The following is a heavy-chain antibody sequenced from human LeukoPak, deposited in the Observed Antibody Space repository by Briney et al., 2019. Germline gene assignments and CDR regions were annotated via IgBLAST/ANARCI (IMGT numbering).Heavy chain of an antibody. V-gene: IGHV1-69*13. J-gene: IGHJ5*02. CDR3: ARVIVEYSPSGGFDP. CDR2: FIPIFGTA. Sequence: GASVTLSCKASGGTFSCYAISWVWQAPGQGLEWMGGFIPIFGTANYAQKFQGRVTITADESTGTAYMELGSLRSEDTAVYYCARVIVEYSPSGGFDPWGQGTLVTVSS. CDR1: GGTFSCYA. D-gene: IGHD6-6*01.